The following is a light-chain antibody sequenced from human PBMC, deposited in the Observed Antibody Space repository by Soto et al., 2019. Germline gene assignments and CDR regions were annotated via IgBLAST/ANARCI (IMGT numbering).Light chain of an antibody. J-gene: IGKJ3*01. V-gene: IGKV3-15*01. CDR3: QHSDNWPFT. CDR1: QSVTRK. CDR2: AAS. Sequence: EIVMTQSPATLSVSPGDRATLSCRASQSVTRKLAWYQQKPGQAPRLLIYAASTRAADIPARFSGSGSGTEFTLTISSRQSEDFAVYYCQHSDNWPFTFSPGTKVDIK.